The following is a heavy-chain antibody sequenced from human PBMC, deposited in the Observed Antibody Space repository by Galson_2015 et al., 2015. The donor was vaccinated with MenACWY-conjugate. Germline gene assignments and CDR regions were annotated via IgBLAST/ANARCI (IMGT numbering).Heavy chain of an antibody. CDR2: IYDSGTT. D-gene: IGHD2/OR15-2a*01. V-gene: IGHV4-61*08. CDR3: AREFSY. J-gene: IGHJ4*02. Sequence: ETLSLTCTVSGGPASSIGYYWTWIRQPPGKGLEWIGLIYDSGTTKYNPSLKGRVTISLDTSKNQVSLKLSSVTAADTAVYYCAREFSYWGQGTLVTVSS. CDR1: GGPASSIGYY.